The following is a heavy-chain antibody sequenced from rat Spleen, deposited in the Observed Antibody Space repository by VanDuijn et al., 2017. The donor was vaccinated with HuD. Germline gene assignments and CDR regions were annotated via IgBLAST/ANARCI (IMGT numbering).Heavy chain of an antibody. Sequence: EVHLVESGGGLVQPGRSLKLSCVTSGFTFNDYWMAWVRQAPKKGLEWVATISYDGSSTYHRDSVKGRFTISRDNAKSTLYLQISSLRSEDTATYYCARQEDYGGYSRDYFGYWGQGVVVTVSS. CDR2: ISYDGSST. CDR3: ARQEDYGGYSRDYFGY. J-gene: IGHJ2*01. V-gene: IGHV5-22*01. CDR1: GFTFNDYW. D-gene: IGHD1-11*01.